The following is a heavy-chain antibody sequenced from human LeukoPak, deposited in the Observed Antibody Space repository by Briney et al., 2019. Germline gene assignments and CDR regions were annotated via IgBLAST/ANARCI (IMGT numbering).Heavy chain of an antibody. D-gene: IGHD6-13*01. CDR3: ARGSPYYYYGMDV. CDR1: GGSISSYY. Sequence: SETLSLTCTVSGGSISSYYWSWIRQPPGKGLEWIGYIYYSGSTNYNPSLKSRVTISVDTSKNQFSLKLSSVTAADTAVYCCARGSPYYYYGMDVWGQGTAVTVSS. V-gene: IGHV4-59*01. J-gene: IGHJ6*02. CDR2: IYYSGST.